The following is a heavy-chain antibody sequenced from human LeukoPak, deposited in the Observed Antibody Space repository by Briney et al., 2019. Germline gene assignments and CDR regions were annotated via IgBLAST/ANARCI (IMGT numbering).Heavy chain of an antibody. CDR1: GGSFCGYY. V-gene: IGHV4-34*01. Sequence: KTSETLSLTCAVYGGSFCGYYWSWIRQPPGKGLEWIGYIYHSGSTYYNPSLKSRVTISVHRSKNQFSLKLSSVTAADTAVYYCARLVAATGNFDYWGQGTLVTVSS. D-gene: IGHD6-13*01. J-gene: IGHJ4*02. CDR2: IYHSGST. CDR3: ARLVAATGNFDY.